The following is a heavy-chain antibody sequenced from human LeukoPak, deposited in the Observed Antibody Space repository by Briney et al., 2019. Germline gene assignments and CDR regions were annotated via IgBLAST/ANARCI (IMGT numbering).Heavy chain of an antibody. J-gene: IGHJ4*02. CDR1: GYTFDNYG. CDR2: IRDYNGDT. D-gene: IGHD2-21*02. V-gene: IGHV1-18*01. Sequence: ASVKVSCKTSGYTFDNYGISWLRQEPGQEVEWLGWIRDYNGDTDYAQKFQGRVTMTTDTSTTTGYMELRSLRSNDTAVYYCARSHVVAVTATKTPYAGSDYWGQGTLVTVSS. CDR3: ARSHVVAVTATKTPYAGSDY.